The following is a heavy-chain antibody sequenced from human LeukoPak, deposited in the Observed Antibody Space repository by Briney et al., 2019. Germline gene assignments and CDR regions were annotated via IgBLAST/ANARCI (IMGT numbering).Heavy chain of an antibody. V-gene: IGHV4-34*01. CDR3: ARQLKGYCSGGSCFSGFDS. CDR2: INHSGST. CDR1: GGFFSGYY. Sequence: PSETLSLTCAVYGGFFSGYYWSWIRQPPGKGLEWIGEINHSGSTYYNPPLKSRVTISVDTSKNQFSLKVNSVTAADTAVYSCARQLKGYCSGGSCFSGFDSWGQGAQVTVSS. J-gene: IGHJ4*02. D-gene: IGHD2-15*01.